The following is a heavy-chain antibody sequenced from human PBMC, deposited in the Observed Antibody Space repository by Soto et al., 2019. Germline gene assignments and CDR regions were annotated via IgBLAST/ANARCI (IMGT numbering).Heavy chain of an antibody. CDR2: IKQDGSEK. J-gene: IGHJ4*02. V-gene: IGHV3-7*01. CDR1: EFTFSSYW. D-gene: IGHD3-10*01. Sequence: GGSLRLSCAASEFTFSSYWMSWVRQAPGKGLEWVANIKQDGSEKYYVDSVKGRFTISRDNAKNSLYLQMNSLRAEDTAVYYCARDRLTGVRGVIHYFDYWGQGTLVTVSS. CDR3: ARDRLTGVRGVIHYFDY.